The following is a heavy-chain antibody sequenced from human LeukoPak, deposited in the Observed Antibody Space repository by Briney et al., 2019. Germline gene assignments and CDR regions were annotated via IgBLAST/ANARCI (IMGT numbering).Heavy chain of an antibody. J-gene: IGHJ4*02. CDR2: IHRSGNT. V-gene: IGHV4-39*01. Sequence: PSETLSLTCTVSGGSISSSSYYWGWIRQPPGKGLEWIGEIHRSGNTNYHPSLRSRVTVSVDTSKNHVYLTLNSVAAADTAIYYCAASLWFGVNPEYWGQGTFVTVSS. CDR1: GGSISSSSYY. D-gene: IGHD3-10*01. CDR3: AASLWFGVNPEY.